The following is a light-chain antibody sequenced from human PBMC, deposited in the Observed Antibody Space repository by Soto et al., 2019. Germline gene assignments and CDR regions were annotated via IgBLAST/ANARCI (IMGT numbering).Light chain of an antibody. J-gene: IGKJ5*01. V-gene: IGKV1-39*01. CDR2: AAS. CDR3: QQSFSTLLIT. Sequence: DLQMTQSPSSLSASIGDGVTITCRASQSINSYLNWYQQKPGKAPKLLSSAASNLQSGVPSRFSGSGSGTDFTLTISSLQPEDVATYYCQQSFSTLLITFGQGTRLEIK. CDR1: QSINSY.